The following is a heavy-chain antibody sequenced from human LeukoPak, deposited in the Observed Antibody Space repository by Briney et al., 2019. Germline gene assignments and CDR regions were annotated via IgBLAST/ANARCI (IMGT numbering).Heavy chain of an antibody. CDR1: GFTLNRYW. J-gene: IGHJ4*02. Sequence: GGSLRLSCTASGFTLNRYWMSWVRQAPGKGLEWVANINEDGGERHYVDSVKGRFTISRDNAKNSLYLQMNSLRAEDTAVYYCARGGNLENWGGGTLVTVSS. V-gene: IGHV3-7*01. D-gene: IGHD1-14*01. CDR3: ARGGNLEN. CDR2: INEDGGER.